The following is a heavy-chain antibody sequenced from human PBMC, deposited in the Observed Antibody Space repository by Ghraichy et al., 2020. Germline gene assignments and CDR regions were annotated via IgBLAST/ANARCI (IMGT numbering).Heavy chain of an antibody. CDR3: ARDGEFYYGSGRTFDY. CDR2: ISSSSYI. V-gene: IGHV3-21*01. Sequence: GGSLRLSCAASGFTFSSYSMNWVRQAPGKGLEWVSSISSSSYIYYADSVKGRFTISRDNAKNSLYLQMNSLRAEDTAVYYCARDGEFYYGSGRTFDYWGQGTLVTVSS. J-gene: IGHJ4*02. CDR1: GFTFSSYS. D-gene: IGHD3-10*01.